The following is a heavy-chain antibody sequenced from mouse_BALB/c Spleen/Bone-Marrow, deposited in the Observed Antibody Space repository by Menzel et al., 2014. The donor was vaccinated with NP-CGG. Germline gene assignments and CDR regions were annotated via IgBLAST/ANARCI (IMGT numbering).Heavy chain of an antibody. Sequence: QVQLKQSGAELVRPGASGTLSCKASGYTFTDYEIHWVKQTPVHGLEWIGAIDPETGGNAYNQKFKGKATLTADKSSSTAYMELRSLTSEDSAVYYCTRNWDDYFDYWGQGTTLTVSS. CDR1: GYTFTDYE. D-gene: IGHD4-1*01. CDR3: TRNWDDYFDY. V-gene: IGHV1-15*01. J-gene: IGHJ2*01. CDR2: IDPETGGN.